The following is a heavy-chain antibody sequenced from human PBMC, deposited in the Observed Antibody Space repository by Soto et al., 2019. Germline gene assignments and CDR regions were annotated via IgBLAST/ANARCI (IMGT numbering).Heavy chain of an antibody. CDR1: GFTVSSKY. CDR2: IQSGGPT. V-gene: IGHV3-53*05. Sequence: SGGSLRLSCAASGFTVSSKYMSWVRQAPGKGLEWVSLIQSGGPTYYADSVKGRFTISRDNSKNTLYLQMNSLRAEDTAVYYCAKDHEAHDFRSGFDYWGQGTLVTVSS. J-gene: IGHJ4*02. CDR3: AKDHEAHDFRSGFDY. D-gene: IGHD3-3*01.